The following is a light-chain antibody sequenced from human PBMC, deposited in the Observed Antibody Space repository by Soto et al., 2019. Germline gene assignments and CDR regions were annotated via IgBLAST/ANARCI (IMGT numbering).Light chain of an antibody. CDR2: DAS. V-gene: IGKV1-5*01. Sequence: DIQMTQSPSTLSASVGDRVTITCRASQSISTWLAWYQQKPGKAPKLLIYDASSLESGVPSRFSGSVSGTEFTLTISSLQPDDFATYYCQQYKSYSTFGQGTRLEI. CDR1: QSISTW. J-gene: IGKJ5*01. CDR3: QQYKSYST.